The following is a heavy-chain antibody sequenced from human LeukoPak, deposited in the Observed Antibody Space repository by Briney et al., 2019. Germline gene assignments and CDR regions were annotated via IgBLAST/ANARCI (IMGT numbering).Heavy chain of an antibody. J-gene: IGHJ4*02. CDR1: GVTFNTYA. Sequence: ASVKVSCKASGVTFNTYAISWVRQAPGQGLEWMGWISAYNGNTNYAQKLQGRVTMTTDTSTSTAYLELKSLRSDDTAVYYCARDPDYWGQGTLVTVSS. V-gene: IGHV1-18*01. CDR2: ISAYNGNT. CDR3: ARDPDY.